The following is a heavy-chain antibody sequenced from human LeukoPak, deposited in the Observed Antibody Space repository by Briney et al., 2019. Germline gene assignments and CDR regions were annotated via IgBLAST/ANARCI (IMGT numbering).Heavy chain of an antibody. V-gene: IGHV1-46*01. D-gene: IGHD3-10*01. J-gene: IGHJ4*02. Sequence: ASVKVSCKASGYTFTSYDMHWVRQAPGQGLEWMGIINPSGGSTSYAQKFQGRVTITRDTSTSTVSMELSSLRSEDTPVYYCARGGRYYYGSGSYSLAYFDYWGQGPLVTVSS. CDR1: GYTFTSYD. CDR3: ARGGRYYYGSGSYSLAYFDY. CDR2: INPSGGST.